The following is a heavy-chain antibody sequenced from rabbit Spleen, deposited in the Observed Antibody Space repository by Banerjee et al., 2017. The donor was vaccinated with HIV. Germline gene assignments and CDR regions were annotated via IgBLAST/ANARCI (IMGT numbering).Heavy chain of an antibody. D-gene: IGHD2-1*01. J-gene: IGHJ4*01. V-gene: IGHV1S45*01. CDR1: GFSLSSSHW. CDR3: ARGSAAMTMVITGFYFNL. Sequence: EESGGDLVKPEGSLTLTCTASGFSLSSSHWIFWVRQAPGKGLEWIASIYTGSGATYYANWAKGRFTVSKASSTSVDLKMTSLTAADTATYFCARGSAAMTMVITGFYFNLWGQGTLVTVS. CDR2: IYTGSGAT.